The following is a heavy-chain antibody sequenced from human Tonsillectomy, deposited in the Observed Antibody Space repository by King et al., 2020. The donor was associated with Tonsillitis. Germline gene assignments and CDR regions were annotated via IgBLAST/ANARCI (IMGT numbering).Heavy chain of an antibody. J-gene: IGHJ3*02. Sequence: VQLQESGPGLVKPSETLSLTCTVSGGSISSYYWSWIRQPPGKGLEWLGYIYYSGSTNYNPSLKSRVTISIDTSKNQFSLKLSSVTAADTAVYYCARHAPYYYDSSGYYLPPDAFDIWGQGTMVTVSS. CDR2: IYYSGST. D-gene: IGHD3-22*01. V-gene: IGHV4-59*08. CDR3: ARHAPYYYDSSGYYLPPDAFDI. CDR1: GGSISSYY.